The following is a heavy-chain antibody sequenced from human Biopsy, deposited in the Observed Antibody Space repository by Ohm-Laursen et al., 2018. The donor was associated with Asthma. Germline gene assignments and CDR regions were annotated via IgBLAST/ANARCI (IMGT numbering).Heavy chain of an antibody. J-gene: IGHJ6*02. D-gene: IGHD2-15*01. CDR2: IGIKGTSI. Sequence: SLRLSCAATGMSVSDYYMTWLRQSPGKGLEWLSHIGIKGTSISYADSVKGRFTISRDNAKNSLFLQMNGLRADDTAVYFCAGGRYCSGASCLYGMDVWGQGTTVSVSS. CDR1: GMSVSDYY. CDR3: AGGRYCSGASCLYGMDV. V-gene: IGHV3-11*01.